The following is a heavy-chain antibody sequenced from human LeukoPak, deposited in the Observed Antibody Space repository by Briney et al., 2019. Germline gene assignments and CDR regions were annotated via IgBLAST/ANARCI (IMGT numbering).Heavy chain of an antibody. D-gene: IGHD6-13*01. CDR1: GGSFSGYY. CDR2: INHSGST. V-gene: IGHV4-34*01. J-gene: IGHJ4*02. CDR3: ARGHSSSWYVDY. Sequence: PSETLSLTCAVYGGSFSGYYWSWIRQPPGKGLEWIGEINHSGSTNYNPSLKRRVTISVDTSKNQFSLKLSSVTAADTAVYYCARGHSSSWYVDYWGQGTLVTVSS.